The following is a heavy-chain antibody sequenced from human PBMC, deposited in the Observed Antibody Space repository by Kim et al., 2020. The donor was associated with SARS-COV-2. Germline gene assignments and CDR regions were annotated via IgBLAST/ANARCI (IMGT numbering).Heavy chain of an antibody. D-gene: IGHD3-22*01. V-gene: IGHV3-30*18. CDR3: AKDHYYDSSGYNNY. J-gene: IGHJ4*02. CDR2: ISYDGSNK. Sequence: GGSLRLSCAASGFTFSSYGMHWVRQAPGKGLEWVAVISYDGSNKYYADSVKGRFTISRDNSKNTLYLQMNSLRAEDTAVYYCAKDHYYDSSGYNNYWGQGTLVTVSS. CDR1: GFTFSSYG.